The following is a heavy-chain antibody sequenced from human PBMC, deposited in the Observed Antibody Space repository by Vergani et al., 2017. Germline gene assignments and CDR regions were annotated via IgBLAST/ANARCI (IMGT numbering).Heavy chain of an antibody. CDR3: ARFVQWLDAKYFDY. Sequence: EVQLVESGGGLIQPGGSLRLSCAASGFTVSSNYMSWARQAPGKGLEWVSVIYSGGSTYYADSVKGRFTISRDNSKNTLYLQMNSLRAEDTAVYYCARFVQWLDAKYFDYWGQGTLVTVSS. CDR2: IYSGGST. CDR1: GFTVSSNY. D-gene: IGHD6-19*01. J-gene: IGHJ4*02. V-gene: IGHV3-53*01.